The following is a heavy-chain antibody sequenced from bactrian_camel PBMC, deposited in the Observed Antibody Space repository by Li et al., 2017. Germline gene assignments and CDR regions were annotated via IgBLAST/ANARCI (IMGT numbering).Heavy chain of an antibody. CDR2: IYTGGET. D-gene: IGHD2*01. CDR1: DTASRYC. J-gene: IGHJ4*01. CDR3: AAAWARPDLSGSWCAREVYEYNY. Sequence: QLVESGGGSVQPGGSLRLSCAASDTASRYCMGWFRQAPGMQREGVASIYTGGETLYADSVKGRFTISRDNAKNTLYLQLNSLKPEDTAMYYCAAAWARPDLSGSWCAREVYEYNYWGQGTQVTVS. V-gene: IGHV3S53*01.